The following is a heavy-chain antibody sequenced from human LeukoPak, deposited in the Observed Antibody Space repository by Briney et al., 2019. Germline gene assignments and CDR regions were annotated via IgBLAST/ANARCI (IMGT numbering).Heavy chain of an antibody. J-gene: IGHJ4*02. CDR2: IYSSGST. Sequence: SETLSLTFTVSGASISSYYWSWIRQPPGKGLEWIGYIYSSGSTDYNPSLKSRVTISVDTSKNQFSLKLSSVTAADTAVYYCARGGSGNSGYWGQGTLVTVSS. CDR3: ARGGSGNSGY. V-gene: IGHV4-59*01. CDR1: GASISSYY. D-gene: IGHD2-15*01.